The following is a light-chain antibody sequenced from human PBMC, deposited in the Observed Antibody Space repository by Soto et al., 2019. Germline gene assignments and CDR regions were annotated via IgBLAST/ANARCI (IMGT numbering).Light chain of an antibody. J-gene: IGKJ5*01. CDR1: QSVSSY. CDR3: QQRSNWPT. CDR2: DAS. Sequence: QSPATLSLSPGERATLSCRASQSVSSYLAWYQQKPGQAPRLLIHDASNRATGIPARFSGSGSGTDFTLTISSLEPEDFAVYYCQQRSNWPTFGQGTRLEIK. V-gene: IGKV3-11*01.